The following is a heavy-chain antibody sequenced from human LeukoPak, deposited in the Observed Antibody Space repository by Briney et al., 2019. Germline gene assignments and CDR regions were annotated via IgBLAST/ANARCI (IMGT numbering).Heavy chain of an antibody. CDR2: INPVGGVT. D-gene: IGHD3-10*01. CDR3: ARYYGSGSN. V-gene: IGHV1-46*01. CDR1: GYIFTNYY. Sequence: ASVKVSCKASGYIFTNYYLYWVRQAPGQGLEWMGVINPVGGVTTYAQRFQGRVTMTRDTSTSTAYMELRSLRSDDTAVYYCARYYGSGSNWGQGTLVTVSS. J-gene: IGHJ4*02.